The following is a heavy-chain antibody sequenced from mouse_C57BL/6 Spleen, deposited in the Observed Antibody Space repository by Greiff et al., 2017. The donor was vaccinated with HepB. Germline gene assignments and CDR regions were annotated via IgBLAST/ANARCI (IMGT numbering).Heavy chain of an antibody. CDR1: GYSITSGYD. Sequence: EVQLKESGPGMVKPSQSLSLTCTVTGYSITSGYDWHWIRHFPGNKLEWMGYISYSGSTNYNPSLKSRISITHDTSKNHFFLKLNSVTTEDTATYYCARGSPYYAMDYWGQGTSVTVSS. CDR3: ARGSPYYAMDY. V-gene: IGHV3-1*01. CDR2: ISYSGST. D-gene: IGHD3-1*01. J-gene: IGHJ4*01.